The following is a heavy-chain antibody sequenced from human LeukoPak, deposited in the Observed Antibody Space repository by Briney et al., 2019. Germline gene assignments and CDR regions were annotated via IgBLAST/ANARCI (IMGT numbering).Heavy chain of an antibody. D-gene: IGHD6-13*01. CDR3: ARGGRSSSWYLRGNWFDP. J-gene: IGHJ5*02. Sequence: PSETLSLTCTVSGGSVSSGSYYWTWIRQPPGKGLQWIGYIYYTGSTNYNPSLKSRVSISIDRSKSQFSLKLTSVTAADTAVYYCARGGRSSSWYLRGNWFDPWGQGTLVTVSS. CDR2: IYYTGST. CDR1: GGSVSSGSYY. V-gene: IGHV4-61*01.